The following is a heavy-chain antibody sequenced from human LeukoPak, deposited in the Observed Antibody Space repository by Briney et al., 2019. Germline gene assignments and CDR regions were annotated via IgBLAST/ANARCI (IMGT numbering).Heavy chain of an antibody. CDR3: SRGDHDSSGYTGYYYGMDV. CDR1: GGSTSSGGDA. CDR2: IYHSGST. V-gene: IGHV4-30-2*01. D-gene: IGHD3-22*01. J-gene: IGHJ6*02. Sequence: QRLSPTRALAGGSTSSGGDAWGWIRQPPGNGLEGFGYIYHSGSTNYNPALKSRVTISVDRSTNPFSLKLSSVTAADTAVYYCSRGDHDSSGYTGYYYGMDVWGQGTTVTVSS.